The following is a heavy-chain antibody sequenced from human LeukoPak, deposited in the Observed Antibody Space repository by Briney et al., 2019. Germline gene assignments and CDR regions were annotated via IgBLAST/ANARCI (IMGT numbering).Heavy chain of an antibody. CDR2: ISGTGNTI. V-gene: IGHV3-11*04. D-gene: IGHD5-18*01. Sequence: PGGSLRLSCAASGFTLSDYNMHWVRQVPGKGLEWISYISGTGNTIYYADSVKGRFTISRDNAKNSLYLQMNSLRAEDTAVYYCARDRVDRAMAFYYYMDVWGKGTTVTISS. J-gene: IGHJ6*03. CDR1: GFTLSDYN. CDR3: ARDRVDRAMAFYYYMDV.